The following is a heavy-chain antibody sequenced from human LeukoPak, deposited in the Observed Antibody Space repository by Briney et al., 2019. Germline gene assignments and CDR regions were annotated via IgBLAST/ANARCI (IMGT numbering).Heavy chain of an antibody. J-gene: IGHJ4*02. CDR3: ARDLDDTCYFDY. Sequence: ASVKVSCKASGGTFSSYAISWVRQAPGQGLEWMGRIIPILGIANYAQKFQGRVTITADKSTSTAYMELSSLRSEDTAVYYCARDLDDTCYFDYWGQGTLVTVSS. CDR1: GGTFSSYA. V-gene: IGHV1-69*04. D-gene: IGHD1-1*01. CDR2: IIPILGIA.